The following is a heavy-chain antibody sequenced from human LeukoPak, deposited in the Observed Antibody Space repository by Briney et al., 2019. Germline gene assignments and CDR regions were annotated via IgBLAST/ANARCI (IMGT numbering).Heavy chain of an antibody. CDR1: GYSISSGYY. J-gene: IGHJ6*03. CDR3: AREYEYCSSTSCYTDYYYMDV. V-gene: IGHV4-38-2*02. CDR2: IYHSGST. D-gene: IGHD2-2*02. Sequence: SETLSLTCTVSGYSISSGYYWGWIRQPPGKGLEWIGSIYHSGSTYYNPSLKSRVTISVDTSKNQFSLKLSSVTAADTAVYYCAREYEYCSSTSCYTDYYYMDVWGKGTTVTVSS.